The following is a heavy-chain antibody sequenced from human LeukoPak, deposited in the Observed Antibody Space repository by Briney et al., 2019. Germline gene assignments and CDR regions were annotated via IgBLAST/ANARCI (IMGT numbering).Heavy chain of an antibody. CDR2: IYSSGYT. CDR3: ASGEHSVDS. J-gene: IGHJ4*02. V-gene: IGHV4-4*07. Sequence: PSETLPLTCTVSGGALRRHYWNWIRQPAGKGLEWIGRIYSSGYTNDNPSLTSRITMSVDMSKNQFSLRLNSVTAADTAVYYCASGEHSVDSWGQGMLVTVSS. D-gene: IGHD1/OR15-1a*01. CDR1: GGALRRHY.